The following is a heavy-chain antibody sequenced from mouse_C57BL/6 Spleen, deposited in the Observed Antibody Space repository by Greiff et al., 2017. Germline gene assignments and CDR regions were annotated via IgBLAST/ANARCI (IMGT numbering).Heavy chain of an antibody. CDR3: ASPYSNYRAMDY. V-gene: IGHV2-2*01. CDR1: GFSLTSYG. D-gene: IGHD2-5*01. J-gene: IGHJ4*01. Sequence: QVQLQQSGPGLVQPSQSLSITCTVSGFSLTSYGVHWVRQSPGKGLEWLGVIWSGGSTDYNAAFISRLSISKDNSKSQVFFKMNSLQADDTAIYYCASPYSNYRAMDYWGQGTSVTVSA. CDR2: IWSGGST.